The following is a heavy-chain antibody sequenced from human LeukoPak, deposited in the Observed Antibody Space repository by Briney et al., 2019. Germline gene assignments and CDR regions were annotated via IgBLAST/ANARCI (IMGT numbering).Heavy chain of an antibody. Sequence: PGGSLRLSCAASGFTFDDYAMHWVRQAPGKGLEWVSGISWNSGSIGYADSVKGRFTISRDNAKNSLYLQMNSLRAEDTALYYCAKVNRRGTTVANGGYFDYWGQGTLVTVSS. V-gene: IGHV3-9*01. D-gene: IGHD4-23*01. J-gene: IGHJ4*02. CDR1: GFTFDDYA. CDR3: AKVNRRGTTVANGGYFDY. CDR2: ISWNSGSI.